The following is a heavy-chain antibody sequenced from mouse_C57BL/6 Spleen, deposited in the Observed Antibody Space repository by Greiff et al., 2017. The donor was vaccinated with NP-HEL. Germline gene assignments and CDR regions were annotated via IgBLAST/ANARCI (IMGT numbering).Heavy chain of an antibody. J-gene: IGHJ2*01. Sequence: EVQVVESGGDLVKPGGSLKLSCAASGFTFSSYGMSWVRQTPDKRLEWVATISSGGSYTYYPDSVKGRFTISRDKAKNTLYMKMSSLKSEAPAMYYCARDGYSGALYYFDSWGQGTTLTVSS. CDR2: ISSGGSYT. D-gene: IGHD2-3*01. CDR1: GFTFSSYG. CDR3: ARDGYSGALYYFDS. V-gene: IGHV5-6*01.